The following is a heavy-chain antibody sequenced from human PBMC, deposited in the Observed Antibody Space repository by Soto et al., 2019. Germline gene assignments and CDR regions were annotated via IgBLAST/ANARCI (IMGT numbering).Heavy chain of an antibody. CDR1: VFTFSRYA. D-gene: IGHD3-3*01. J-gene: IGHJ4*02. Sequence: GGSLRLSCAASVFTFSRYAMSWFRQAPGKGLEWVSAISGSGGSTNYADSVKGRFTISRDNSKNTLYLQMNSLRAEDTAVYYCAKDWYFGSTIFGLMFDYWGQGTLVTVSS. CDR2: ISGSGGST. V-gene: IGHV3-23*01. CDR3: AKDWYFGSTIFGLMFDY.